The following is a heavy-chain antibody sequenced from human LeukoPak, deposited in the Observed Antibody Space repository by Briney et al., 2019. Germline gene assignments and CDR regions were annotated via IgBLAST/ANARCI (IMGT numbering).Heavy chain of an antibody. CDR1: GYTFTGYY. J-gene: IGHJ4*02. CDR2: INPNSGGT. V-gene: IGHV1-2*02. CDR3: ATLYSGDYFDY. Sequence: GASVKVSCKASGYTFTGYYMHWVRQAPEQGLEWMGWINPNSGGTNYAQKFQGRVTMTRDTSIGTAYMELSSLRSEDTAVYYCATLYSGDYFDYWGQGTLVTVSS. D-gene: IGHD1-26*01.